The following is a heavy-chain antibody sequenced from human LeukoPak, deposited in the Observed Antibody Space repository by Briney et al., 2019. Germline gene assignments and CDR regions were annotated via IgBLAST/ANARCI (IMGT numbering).Heavy chain of an antibody. V-gene: IGHV4-34*01. D-gene: IGHD3-22*01. CDR1: GGSFSGYY. CDR3: ARTAYYDSSGRDY. J-gene: IGHJ4*02. CDR2: INHSGST. Sequence: SETLSLTCAVYGGSFSGYYWSWIRQPPGKGLERIGEINHSGSTNYNPSLKSRVTILVDTSKNQFSLKLSSVTAADTAVYYCARTAYYDSSGRDYWGQGTLVTVSS.